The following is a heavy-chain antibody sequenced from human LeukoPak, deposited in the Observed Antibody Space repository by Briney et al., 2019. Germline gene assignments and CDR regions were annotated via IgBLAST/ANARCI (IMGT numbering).Heavy chain of an antibody. Sequence: GGSLRLSCAASGFTFSNYWMSWVRQAPGKGLEWVANIKQDGSEKYYVDSLKGRFTISRDNAKNSLYLQMNSLRAEDTAAYYCARDLGNGYTDYWGQGTLVTVSS. CDR3: ARDLGNGYTDY. D-gene: IGHD2-2*02. CDR1: GFTFSNYW. V-gene: IGHV3-7*01. J-gene: IGHJ4*02. CDR2: IKQDGSEK.